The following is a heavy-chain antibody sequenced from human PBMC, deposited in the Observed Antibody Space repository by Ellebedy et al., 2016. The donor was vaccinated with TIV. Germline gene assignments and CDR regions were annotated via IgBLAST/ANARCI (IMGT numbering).Heavy chain of an antibody. CDR3: ATMKNTAMVTMDV. CDR1: GFTFDDYT. J-gene: IGHJ6*02. V-gene: IGHV3-43*01. CDR2: ISWDGGST. Sequence: GGSLRLSXAASGFTFDDYTMHWVRQAPGKGLEWVPLISWDGGSTYYADSVKGRFTISRDNSKNSLYLQMNSLRTEDTALYYCATMKNTAMVTMDVWGQGTTVTVSS. D-gene: IGHD5-18*01.